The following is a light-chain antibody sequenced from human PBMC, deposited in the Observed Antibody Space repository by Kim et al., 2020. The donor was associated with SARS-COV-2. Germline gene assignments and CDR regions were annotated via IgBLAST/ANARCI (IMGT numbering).Light chain of an antibody. V-gene: IGKV3-15*01. CDR1: QSVGSN. CDR2: GAS. Sequence: VSPGERAPLSCRAKQSVGSNVAWFQQKLGQAPRLLIYGASTRATDTPPRFSGSGSETEFTLTITSLQSEDFAVYFCQHYDNWPPYTFGQGTKLEI. CDR3: QHYDNWPPYT. J-gene: IGKJ2*01.